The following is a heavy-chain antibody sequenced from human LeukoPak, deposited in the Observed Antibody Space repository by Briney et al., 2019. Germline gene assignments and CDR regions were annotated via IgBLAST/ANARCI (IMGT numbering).Heavy chain of an antibody. CDR2: IFHSGST. Sequence: SETLSLTCSVSGYSISSGFYWGWIRQPPGKGLEWIGSIFHSGSTYYHPSLKSRVTISLDTSKNQFSLKLSSVTAADTAVYYCAKSNGYGLVDIWGQGTMVTVSS. D-gene: IGHD3-10*01. CDR1: GYSISSGFY. V-gene: IGHV4-38-2*02. J-gene: IGHJ3*02. CDR3: AKSNGYGLVDI.